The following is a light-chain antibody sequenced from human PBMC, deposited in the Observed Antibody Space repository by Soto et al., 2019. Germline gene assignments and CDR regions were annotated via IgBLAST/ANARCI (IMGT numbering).Light chain of an antibody. CDR2: EAT. Sequence: QSVLTQPASVSGSPGQSITISCTGTSSDVGSYNFVSWYQQHPGKAPKLMIYEATKRPSGVSNRFSGSKSGNTASLTISGLQAEDEADYYCCSYAGTTNLVFGGGTKLTVL. CDR3: CSYAGTTNLV. J-gene: IGLJ2*01. V-gene: IGLV2-23*01. CDR1: SSDVGSYNF.